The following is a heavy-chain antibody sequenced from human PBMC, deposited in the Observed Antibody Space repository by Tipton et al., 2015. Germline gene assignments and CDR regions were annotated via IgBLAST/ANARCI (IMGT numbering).Heavy chain of an antibody. CDR3: ARGRRVGAFDI. CDR2: IYYSGST. Sequence: TLSLTCKVSGDLINNDYWTWIRQPPGKRLEWIGYIYYSGSTHYNPSLRSRVTISVDTSNNHFSLKLSSVTAADTAVYYCARGRRVGAFDIWGQGTVVTVSS. CDR1: GDLINNDY. V-gene: IGHV4-59*01. J-gene: IGHJ3*02.